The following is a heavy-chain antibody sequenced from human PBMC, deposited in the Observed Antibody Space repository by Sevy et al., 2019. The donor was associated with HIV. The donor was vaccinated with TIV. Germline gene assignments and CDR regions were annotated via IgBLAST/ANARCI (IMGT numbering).Heavy chain of an antibody. CDR3: ARNFDY. CDR2: VHYSGRT. V-gene: IGHV4-39*01. Sequence: SETLSLTCTVSGGSISSGNYLWSWIRQTPGKGLEWIGTVHYSGRTYYNPSLKSRVTISEETSKNQFSLNLNSVTAADTAVYFCARNFDYWGRGTLVTVSS. J-gene: IGHJ4*02. CDR1: GGSISSGNYL.